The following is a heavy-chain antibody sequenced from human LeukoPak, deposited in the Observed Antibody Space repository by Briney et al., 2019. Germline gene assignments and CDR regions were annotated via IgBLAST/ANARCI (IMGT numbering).Heavy chain of an antibody. CDR2: IFYTGTI. D-gene: IGHD6-25*01. CDR3: ATVRASSGHPFHYNYIHV. V-gene: IGHV4-39*07. Sequence: KPSETLSLTCIVSGASITSSTYSWGRFRQPPGRGLEFIGSIFYTGTIYSSPSLKSRVTILMDTSKSQISLRLSSATAADTALYFCATVRASSGHPFHYNYIHVWGKGTTVIVSS. CDR1: GASITSSTYS. J-gene: IGHJ6*03.